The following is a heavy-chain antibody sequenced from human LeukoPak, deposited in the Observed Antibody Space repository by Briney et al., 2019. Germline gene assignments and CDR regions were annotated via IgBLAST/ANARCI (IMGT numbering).Heavy chain of an antibody. CDR2: INPNSGGT. Sequence: GASVKVSCKASEYTFTGYYMHWVRQAPGQGLEWMGWINPNSGGTNYAQKFQGRVTMTRDTSISTAYMELSRLRSDDTAVYYCASNTGYCSSISCHPLFHYWGQGTLVTVSS. J-gene: IGHJ4*02. V-gene: IGHV1-2*02. D-gene: IGHD2-2*01. CDR1: EYTFTGYY. CDR3: ASNTGYCSSISCHPLFHY.